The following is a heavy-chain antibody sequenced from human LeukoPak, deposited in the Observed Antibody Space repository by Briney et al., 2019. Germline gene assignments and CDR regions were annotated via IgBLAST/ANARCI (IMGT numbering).Heavy chain of an antibody. Sequence: GGSLRLSCAAPGFTFDDYAMHWVRQAPGKGLEWVSGISWNGNTITYADSVKGRFTISRDNSKNTLYLQMNSLRAEDTAVHYCARNGYTSSWYRNWGQGTLVTVSS. CDR2: ISWNGNTI. CDR1: GFTFDDYA. J-gene: IGHJ4*02. D-gene: IGHD6-13*01. CDR3: ARNGYTSSWYRN. V-gene: IGHV3-9*01.